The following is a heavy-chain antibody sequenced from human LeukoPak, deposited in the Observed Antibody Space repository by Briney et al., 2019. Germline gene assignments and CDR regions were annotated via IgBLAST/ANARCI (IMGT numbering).Heavy chain of an antibody. D-gene: IGHD3-22*01. Sequence: SETLSLTCTVSGASLISYYWNWIRKPPGKGLEWIGYIYYNGSPNYNPSLKSRVTMSQDTSKNQFSLKLTSVTAADTAVYYCARDSRSYERSGYYHFDFWGQGSLVTVSS. V-gene: IGHV4-59*01. CDR2: IYYNGSP. CDR1: GASLISYY. CDR3: ARDSRSYERSGYYHFDF. J-gene: IGHJ4*02.